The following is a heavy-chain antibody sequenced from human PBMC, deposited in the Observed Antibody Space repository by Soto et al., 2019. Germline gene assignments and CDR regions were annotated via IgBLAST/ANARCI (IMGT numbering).Heavy chain of an antibody. CDR1: GGSFSGYY. V-gene: IGHV4-34*01. D-gene: IGHD2-21*02. J-gene: IGHJ4*02. CDR3: ARGEMTSRDFDY. Sequence: QVQLQQWGAGLLKPSETLSLTCAVYGGSFSGYYWSWIRQPPGKGLEGIGEINHSGSTNYNPSLKNRVTISVDTSKNQFSLKLSSVTAADTAVYYCARGEMTSRDFDYWGQGTLITVSS. CDR2: INHSGST.